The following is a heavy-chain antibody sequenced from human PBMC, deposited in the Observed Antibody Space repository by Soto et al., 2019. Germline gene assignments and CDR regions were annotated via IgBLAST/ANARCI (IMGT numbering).Heavy chain of an antibody. Sequence: VAVIWYDGSEKYYGDSVKGRFTISRDNFKSTLYLQMNNVRVEDTAIYYCARVDSHTSQLDYWGQGTLVTVSS. CDR3: ARVDSHTSQLDY. D-gene: IGHD2-2*01. J-gene: IGHJ4*02. CDR2: IWYDGSEK. V-gene: IGHV3-33*01.